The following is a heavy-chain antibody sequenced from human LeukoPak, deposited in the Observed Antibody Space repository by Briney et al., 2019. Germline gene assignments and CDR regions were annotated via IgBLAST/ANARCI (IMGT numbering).Heavy chain of an antibody. CDR1: GGSISNYY. D-gene: IGHD6-13*01. CDR2: IYYSGST. J-gene: IGHJ2*01. Sequence: PSETLSLTCNVSGGSISNYYWSWIRQPPGKGLEWIGYIYYSGSTNYNPSLKSRVTISVDTSKNQFSLKLSSVTAADTAVYYCARVYYSSSYDYWYFDLWGRGTLVTVSS. CDR3: ARVYYSSSYDYWYFDL. V-gene: IGHV4-59*01.